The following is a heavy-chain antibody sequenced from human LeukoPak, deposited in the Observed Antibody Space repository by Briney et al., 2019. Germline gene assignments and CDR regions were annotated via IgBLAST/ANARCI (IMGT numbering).Heavy chain of an antibody. CDR2: INHSGST. CDR1: GGSFSGYY. J-gene: IGHJ5*02. D-gene: IGHD5-18*01. V-gene: IGHV4-34*01. CDR3: ARHSGSAYSYGYMFDP. Sequence: SETLSLTCAVYGGSFSGYYWSWIRQPPGKGLEWIGEINHSGSTNYNPSLKSRVTISVDTSKNQFSLKLSSVTAADTAVYYCARHSGSAYSYGYMFDPWGQGTLVTVSS.